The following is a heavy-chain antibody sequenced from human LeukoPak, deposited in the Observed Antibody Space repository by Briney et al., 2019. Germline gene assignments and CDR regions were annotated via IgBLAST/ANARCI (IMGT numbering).Heavy chain of an antibody. CDR3: ARDLTWGIVATIYYFDY. Sequence: GGSLRLSCAASGFTFDDYGMSWVRQAPGKGLEWVSGINWNGGSTGYADSVKGRFTISRDNAKNSLYLQMNSLRAEDTALYYCARDLTWGIVATIYYFDYWGQGTLVTVTS. V-gene: IGHV3-20*04. J-gene: IGHJ4*02. D-gene: IGHD5-12*01. CDR2: INWNGGST. CDR1: GFTFDDYG.